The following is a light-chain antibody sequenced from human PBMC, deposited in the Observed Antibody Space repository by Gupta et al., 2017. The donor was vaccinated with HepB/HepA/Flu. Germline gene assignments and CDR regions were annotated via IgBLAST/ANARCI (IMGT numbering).Light chain of an antibody. Sequence: QSVLTQPPSVSAAAGQKVTISCSGSSSNIGNNYVSWYQQLPGTAPKLLIYESNKRPSVIPDRFSASKSGTAATLGITGLQTGDEADYYCGTWDNSLRGGVFGTGTKVTVL. CDR2: ESN. CDR3: GTWDNSLRGGV. V-gene: IGLV1-51*02. J-gene: IGLJ1*01. CDR1: SSNIGNNY.